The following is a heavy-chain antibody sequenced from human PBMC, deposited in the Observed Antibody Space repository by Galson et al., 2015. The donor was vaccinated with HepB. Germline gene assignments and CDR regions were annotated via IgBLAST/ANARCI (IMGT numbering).Heavy chain of an antibody. CDR1: SGSFSGYY. V-gene: IGHV4-34*01. J-gene: IGHJ4*02. CDR2: IYHSRNA. Sequence: LSLTCAVYSGSFSGYYWSWIRQSPEMGLEWIGEIYHSRNAYYNPSLESRVTISVDTSKNQFSLKLSSVTAADTAVYYCARDQGSGWGRGTLVTVSS. CDR3: ARDQGSG. D-gene: IGHD3-10*01.